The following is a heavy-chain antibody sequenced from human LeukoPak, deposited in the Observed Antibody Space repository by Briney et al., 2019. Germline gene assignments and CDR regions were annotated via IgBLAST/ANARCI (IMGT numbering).Heavy chain of an antibody. J-gene: IGHJ4*02. CDR2: IYHSGST. V-gene: IGHV4-38-2*02. Sequence: SETLSLTCTVSGYSISSGYYWGWIRQPPGKGLEWIGSIYHSGSTYYNSSLKSRVTISVDTSKNQFSLKLSSVTAADTAVYYCARVAWFQPPYFDYWGQGTLVTVSS. CDR3: ARVAWFQPPYFDY. D-gene: IGHD3-22*01. CDR1: GYSISSGYY.